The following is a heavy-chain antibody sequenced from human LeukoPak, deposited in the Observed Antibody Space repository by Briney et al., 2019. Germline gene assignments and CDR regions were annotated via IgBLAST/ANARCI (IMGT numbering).Heavy chain of an antibody. Sequence: SETQSLTCTVSGGSISSYYWSWIRQPPGKGLEWIGYIYYSGSTNYNPSLKSRVTISVDTSKNQFSLKLSSVTAADTAVYYCARLVAGTYMDVWGQGTTVTVSS. J-gene: IGHJ6*02. CDR3: ARLVAGTYMDV. D-gene: IGHD6-19*01. CDR2: IYYSGST. CDR1: GGSISSYY. V-gene: IGHV4-59*08.